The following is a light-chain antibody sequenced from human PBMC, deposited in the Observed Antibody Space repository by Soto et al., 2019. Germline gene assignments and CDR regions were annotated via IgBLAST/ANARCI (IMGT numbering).Light chain of an antibody. V-gene: IGKV3-11*01. CDR1: QSISSY. CDR2: DAS. Sequence: EIVLTQSPGTLSLSPGERATHYCRASQSISSYVAWYQQKPGQAPRLLIYDASNRATGIPARFSGSGSGTDFTLTISSLEPEDFAVYYCQQRSNWPITFGQGTRLEIK. J-gene: IGKJ5*01. CDR3: QQRSNWPIT.